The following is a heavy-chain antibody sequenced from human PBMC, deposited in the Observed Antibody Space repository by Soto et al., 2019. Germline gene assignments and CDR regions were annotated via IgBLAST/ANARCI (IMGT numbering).Heavy chain of an antibody. CDR3: AKDYNTLTGYSFDY. CDR1: GFSFSSYA. J-gene: IGHJ4*02. D-gene: IGHD3-9*01. CDR2: ISGSGGST. Sequence: GGSLRLSCAASGFSFSSYAMNWVRQAPGKGLEWVSDISGSGGSTYYADSVKGRFTISRDNSKNTLYLQMNSLRAEDTAVYYCAKDYNTLTGYSFDYWGQGTLVTVSS. V-gene: IGHV3-23*01.